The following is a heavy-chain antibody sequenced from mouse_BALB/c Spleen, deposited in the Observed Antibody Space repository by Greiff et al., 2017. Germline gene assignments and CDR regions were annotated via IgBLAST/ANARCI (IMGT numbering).Heavy chain of an antibody. CDR2: INPSNGGT. CDR3: TRAGYDYGAWFAY. V-gene: IGHV1S81*02. J-gene: IGHJ3*01. Sequence: VQLQQSGAELVKPGASVKLSCKASGYTFTSYYMYWVKQRPGQGLEWIGEINPSNGGTNFNEKFKSKATLTVDKSSSTAYMQLSSLTSEDSAVYYCTRAGYDYGAWFAYWGQGTLVTVSA. D-gene: IGHD2-4*01. CDR1: GYTFTSYY.